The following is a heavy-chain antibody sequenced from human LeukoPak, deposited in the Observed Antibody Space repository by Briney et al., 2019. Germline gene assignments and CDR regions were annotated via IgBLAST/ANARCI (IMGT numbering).Heavy chain of an antibody. D-gene: IGHD6-13*01. J-gene: IGHJ4*02. V-gene: IGHV4-34*01. Sequence: PSETLSLTCAVYGGSFSGYYWSWIRQPPGKGLEWIGEINHSGSTNYNPSLKSRVTISVDTSKNQFSLKLSSVTAADTAVYYCARGDEEAAGTGQLYHDYWGQGTLVTVSS. CDR1: GGSFSGYY. CDR3: ARGDEEAAGTGQLYHDY. CDR2: INHSGST.